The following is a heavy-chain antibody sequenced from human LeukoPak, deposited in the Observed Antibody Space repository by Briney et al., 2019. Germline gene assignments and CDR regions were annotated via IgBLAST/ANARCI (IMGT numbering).Heavy chain of an antibody. Sequence: PSETLSLTCTVSGGSISRYYWSWIRQPAGKGLEWIGRIYTSGSTNYNPSLKSRVTMSVDTSKNQFSLKLSSVTAADTAVYYCARGDPYDFWSGYPRPFDYWGQGTLVTVSS. J-gene: IGHJ4*02. CDR1: GGSISRYY. CDR3: ARGDPYDFWSGYPRPFDY. D-gene: IGHD3-3*01. V-gene: IGHV4-4*07. CDR2: IYTSGST.